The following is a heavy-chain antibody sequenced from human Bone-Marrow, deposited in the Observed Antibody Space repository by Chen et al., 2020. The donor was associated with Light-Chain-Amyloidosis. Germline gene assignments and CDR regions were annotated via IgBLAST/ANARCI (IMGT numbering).Heavy chain of an antibody. V-gene: IGHV1-69*01. CDR3: ARVPRVLAAHALDI. D-gene: IGHD2-15*01. CDR2: VIPIFDTP. Sequence: QVQLVQSGAEVKKPGSSVKVSCRTSGGTFSSFPIIWVRQAPGQGLEWVGGVIPIFDTPTYAQKFQGRVTITADDSPSTAYMELRSLTSEDTAVYFCARVPRVLAAHALDIWGQGTIVSVSS. J-gene: IGHJ3*02. CDR1: GGTFSSFP.